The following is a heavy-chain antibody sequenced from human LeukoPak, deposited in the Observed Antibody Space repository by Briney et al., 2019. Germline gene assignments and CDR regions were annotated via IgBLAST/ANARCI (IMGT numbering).Heavy chain of an antibody. D-gene: IGHD1-1*01. J-gene: IGHJ4*02. V-gene: IGHV4-39*01. CDR2: IYYSGST. Sequence: SETLSLTCTVSGGPISSSSYYWGWIRQPPGKGLEWLGSIYYSGSTYYNPSLKSRVTISVDTSKNQFSLKLSSVTAADTAVYYCATLLGEDWNDSWDNFFDYWGQGTLVTVSS. CDR3: ATLLGEDWNDSWDNFFDY. CDR1: GGPISSSSYY.